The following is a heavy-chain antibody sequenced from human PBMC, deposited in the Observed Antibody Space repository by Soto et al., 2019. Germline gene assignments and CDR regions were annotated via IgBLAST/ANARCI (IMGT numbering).Heavy chain of an antibody. V-gene: IGHV3-21*01. CDR3: ARDWGTGGYSYGLRWFDP. CDR1: GFTFSSYS. J-gene: IGHJ5*02. D-gene: IGHD5-18*01. Sequence: PGGSLRLSCAASGFTFSSYSMNWVRQAPGKGLEWVSSISSSSSYIYYADSVKGRFTISRDNAKNSLYLQMNSLRAEDTAVYYCARDWGTGGYSYGLRWFDPWGQGTLVTVSS. CDR2: ISSSSSYI.